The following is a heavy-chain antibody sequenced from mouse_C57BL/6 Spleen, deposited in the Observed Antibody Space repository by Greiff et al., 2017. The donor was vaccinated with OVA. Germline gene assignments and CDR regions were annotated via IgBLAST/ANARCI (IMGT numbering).Heavy chain of an antibody. CDR2: IDPSDSYT. D-gene: IGHD4-1*01. V-gene: IGHV1-59*01. J-gene: IGHJ3*01. Sequence: VQLQQPGAELVRPGTSVKLSCKASGYTFTSYWMPWVKQRPGQGLEWIGVIDPSDSYTNYNQKFKGKATLTVDTSSSTAYMQLSSLTSEDSAVYYGAGNWDNWFAYWGQGTLVTVSA. CDR1: GYTFTSYW. CDR3: AGNWDNWFAY.